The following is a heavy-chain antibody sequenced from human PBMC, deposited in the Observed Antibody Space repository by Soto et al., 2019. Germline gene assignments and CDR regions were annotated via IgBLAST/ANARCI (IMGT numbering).Heavy chain of an antibody. D-gene: IGHD1-20*01. V-gene: IGHV1-69*01. CDR1: GGTFSGYA. J-gene: IGHJ1*01. CDR2: IIPVLGIK. Sequence: QAQLMQSGAEMKKPGSSVKVSCKASGGTFSGYALSWVRQAPGQGLEWMGGIIPVLGIKNYAQKCKDRITIAADESTGTADLDLRDLKSEDTAIYYCATAPRSITGTTSIEEFQHWGPCTLVTVSS. CDR3: ATAPRSITGTTSIEEFQH.